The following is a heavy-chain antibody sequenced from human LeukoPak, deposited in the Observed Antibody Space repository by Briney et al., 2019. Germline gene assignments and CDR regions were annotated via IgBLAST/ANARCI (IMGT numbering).Heavy chain of an antibody. CDR2: LYTSGST. CDR1: GGSINNYY. V-gene: IGHV4-4*07. Sequence: SETLSLTCTVSGGSINNYYWSWIRQPAGEGLEWIGRLYTSGSTNYNPSLKSRVTMSVDTSKNQFSLKLSSVTAADTAVYYCAREGLYSNYIDYWGQGTLVTVSS. J-gene: IGHJ4*02. D-gene: IGHD4-11*01. CDR3: AREGLYSNYIDY.